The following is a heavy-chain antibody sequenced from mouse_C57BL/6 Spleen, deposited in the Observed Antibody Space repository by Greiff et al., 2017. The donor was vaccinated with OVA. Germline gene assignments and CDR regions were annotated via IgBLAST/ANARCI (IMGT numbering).Heavy chain of an antibody. CDR3: SRGGYGNLPDYVDY. CDR2: IDPSDSYT. Sequence: QVQLQQPGAELVMPGASVKLSCKASGYTFTSYWMHWVKQRPGQGLEWIGEIDPSDSYTNYNQKFKGKSTLTVDKSYSTADMQLSSLTSEDSAVYYCSRGGYGNLPDYVDYWGQGTTLTVSS. D-gene: IGHD2-1*01. CDR1: GYTFTSYW. V-gene: IGHV1-69*01. J-gene: IGHJ2*01.